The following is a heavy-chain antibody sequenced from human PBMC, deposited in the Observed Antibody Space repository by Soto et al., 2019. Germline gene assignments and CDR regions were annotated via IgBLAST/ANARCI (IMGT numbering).Heavy chain of an antibody. J-gene: IGHJ4*02. Sequence: EVQLVESGGGLVQPGRSLRLSCTGSGFTFGDYAMSWFRQAPGKGLEWVAFIRNKAYGGTTEYAVSVKGRFTISRDDSKSIAYLQMNSLKTEDTAVYFCSRGARGYCTSNRCPYCDYWGQGALVTVSS. CDR1: GFTFGDYA. V-gene: IGHV3-49*03. CDR2: IRNKAYGGTT. CDR3: SRGARGYCTSNRCPYCDY. D-gene: IGHD2-2*01.